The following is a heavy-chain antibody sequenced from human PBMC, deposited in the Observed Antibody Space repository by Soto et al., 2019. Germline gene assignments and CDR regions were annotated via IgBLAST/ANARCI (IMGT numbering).Heavy chain of an antibody. Sequence: QVQLVQSGAEGKKPGASVKVSCKASGYTFTSYDINWVRQATGPGLEWMGWMNPNSGNTGYAQKSXGXLTRTRNTCISTAYMELSSLRSEDTAVYYCAGARTGTTSMDVWGQGTTVTVSS. D-gene: IGHD1-1*01. J-gene: IGHJ6*02. V-gene: IGHV1-8*01. CDR3: AGARTGTTSMDV. CDR2: MNPNSGNT. CDR1: GYTFTSYD.